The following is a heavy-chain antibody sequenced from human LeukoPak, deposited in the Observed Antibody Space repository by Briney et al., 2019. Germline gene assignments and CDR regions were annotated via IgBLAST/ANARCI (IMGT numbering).Heavy chain of an antibody. D-gene: IGHD3-10*01. V-gene: IGHV4-34*01. Sequence: PSETLSLTCAVYGGSFSNYQWNWIRQFPGKGLEWIGEIHQSGSTNYNPSLKSRVTISLDTSKNQFSLRLDSVTAADTAVYYCAKSNGYGLVDIWGQGTMVTVSS. CDR2: IHQSGST. J-gene: IGHJ3*02. CDR1: GGSFSNYQ. CDR3: AKSNGYGLVDI.